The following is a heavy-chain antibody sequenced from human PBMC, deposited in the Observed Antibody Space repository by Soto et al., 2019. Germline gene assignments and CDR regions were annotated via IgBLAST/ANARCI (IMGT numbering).Heavy chain of an antibody. CDR3: ARPAVNDLDADSSAFDI. Sequence: QVQLVQSGAEVKEPGSSVKVSCKVSGGTFSSQTINWVRQVPGQGLEWMGSVIPIIGEGKYAQSFLGRVTITADRPPSKANMALGSLRSEATALYYCARPAVNDLDADSSAFDIWGQGTMVTVSS. D-gene: IGHD1-1*01. J-gene: IGHJ3*02. CDR1: GGTFSSQT. CDR2: VIPIIGEG. V-gene: IGHV1-69*02.